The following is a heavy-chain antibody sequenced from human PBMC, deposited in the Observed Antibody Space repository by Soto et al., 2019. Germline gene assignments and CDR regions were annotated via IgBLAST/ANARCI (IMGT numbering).Heavy chain of an antibody. J-gene: IGHJ4*01. D-gene: IGHD5-18*01. CDR1: GFTFLSNA. CDR3: AKGGYGPWSLDY. V-gene: IGHV3-23*01. CDR2: ISGSDGYT. Sequence: GGSLRLSCAASGFTFLSNAMSWVRQAPGKGLEWVSGISGSDGYTLYADSVKGRFTLSRDISRDTLYLQMNSLRAEDTAVYYCAKGGYGPWSLDYWGHGTMVTVYS.